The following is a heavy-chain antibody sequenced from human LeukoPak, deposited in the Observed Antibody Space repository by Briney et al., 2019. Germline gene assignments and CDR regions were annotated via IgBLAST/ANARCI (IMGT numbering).Heavy chain of an antibody. CDR2: IKSDGVTT. J-gene: IGHJ5*02. CDR1: GFTFSTSH. D-gene: IGHD1-14*01. CDR3: VRDGNFHLAP. Sequence: GGSLRLSCATSGFTFSTSHMHWVRQAPGEGLVWVSRIKSDGVTTFYADSVKGRCTISRYNATNTLYPQMNTLGAEDTDVYYCVRDGNFHLAPWGQGTLVTVSS. V-gene: IGHV3-74*01.